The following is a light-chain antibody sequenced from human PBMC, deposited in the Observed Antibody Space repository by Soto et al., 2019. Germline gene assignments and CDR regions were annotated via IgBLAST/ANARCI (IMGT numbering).Light chain of an antibody. CDR1: QSVLLTTNNKNY. CDR2: WAS. Sequence: DIVMTQSPDSLAVSLGERATINCKSSQSVLLTTNNKNYLAWYQQKPGQSPKLLIYWASTRESGVPYRFSCSGSGADFTLTISSLHAEDVATYYCQQYYTTPLTFGGGTRLEMK. V-gene: IGKV4-1*01. J-gene: IGKJ4*01. CDR3: QQYYTTPLT.